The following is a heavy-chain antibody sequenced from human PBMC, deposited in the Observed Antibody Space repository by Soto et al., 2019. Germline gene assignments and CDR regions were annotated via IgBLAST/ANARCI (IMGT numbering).Heavy chain of an antibody. CDR1: GLTFSSYW. J-gene: IGHJ2*01. Sequence: EVQLVESGGGLVQPGGSLRVSCAASGLTFSSYWMSWVRQAPGKGLEWVANIKQDGSGKYYVDSVKGRFTISRDNAKNSLYLQMNSLRAEDTAVYYCARDRLPGFSSGWGNYWYFDLWGRGTLVTVSS. CDR3: ARDRLPGFSSGWGNYWYFDL. CDR2: IKQDGSGK. V-gene: IGHV3-7*01. D-gene: IGHD6-19*01.